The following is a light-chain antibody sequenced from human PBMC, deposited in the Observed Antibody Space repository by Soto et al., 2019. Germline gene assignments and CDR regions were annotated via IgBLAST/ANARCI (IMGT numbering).Light chain of an antibody. V-gene: IGKV1-5*03. CDR3: QHYNSYSEA. J-gene: IGKJ1*01. CDR2: KAS. CDR1: QTISSW. Sequence: DIQMTQSPSTLSGSVGDRVTITCRASQTISSWVAWYQQKPGKAPKLLIYKASTVTSGVPSRFSGSGSATEFTLTISSLQPDDFATYYCQHYNSYSEAFGQGTKVE.